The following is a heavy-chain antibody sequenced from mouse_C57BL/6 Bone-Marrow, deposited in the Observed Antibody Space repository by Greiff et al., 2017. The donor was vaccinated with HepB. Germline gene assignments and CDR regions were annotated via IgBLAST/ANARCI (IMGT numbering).Heavy chain of an antibody. V-gene: IGHV1-53*01. CDR1: GYTFTSYW. Sequence: QVQLQQPGTELVKPGASVKLSCKASGYTFTSYWMHWVKQRPGQGLEWIGNINPSNGGTNYNQKFKGKATLTVDTSSSTAYMQLSSLTSEDSAVYYCARDVTTVVRETDYWGQGTTLTVSS. CDR3: ARDVTTVVRETDY. CDR2: INPSNGGT. J-gene: IGHJ2*01. D-gene: IGHD1-1*01.